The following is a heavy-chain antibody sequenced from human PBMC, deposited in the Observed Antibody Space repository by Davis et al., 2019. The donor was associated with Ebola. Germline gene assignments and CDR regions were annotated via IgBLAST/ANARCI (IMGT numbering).Heavy chain of an antibody. J-gene: IGHJ4*02. CDR1: GGTFSSYG. CDR2: IWYDGSNK. CDR3: AKSFGYYDGVDY. V-gene: IGHV3-33*06. Sequence: SCKASGGTFSSYGMHWVRQAPGKGLEWVAVIWYDGSNKYYADSVKGRFTISRDNSKNTLYLQMNSLRAEDTAVYYCAKSFGYYDGVDYWGQGTLVTVSS. D-gene: IGHD3-22*01.